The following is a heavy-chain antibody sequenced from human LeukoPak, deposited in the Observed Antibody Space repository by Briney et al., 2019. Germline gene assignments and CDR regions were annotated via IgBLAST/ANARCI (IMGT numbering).Heavy chain of an antibody. CDR2: IYTSGST. V-gene: IGHV4-4*09. CDR1: GGSISSYY. D-gene: IGHD2-21*01. Sequence: SETLSLTCTVSGGSISSYYCSWIRQPPGKGLEWIGYIYTSGSTNYNPSLKSRVTISVDTSKNQFSLKLSSVTAADTAVHYCARHPSYSGDWFDPWGQGTLVTVSS. J-gene: IGHJ5*02. CDR3: ARHPSYSGDWFDP.